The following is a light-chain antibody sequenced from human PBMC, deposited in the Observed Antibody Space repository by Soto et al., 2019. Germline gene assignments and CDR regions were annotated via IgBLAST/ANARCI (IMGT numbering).Light chain of an antibody. CDR3: QQLDSYPFT. J-gene: IGKJ3*01. V-gene: IGKV1-9*01. CDR2: AAS. CDR1: QGISRY. Sequence: DIQLTQSPSFLSASVGDRVTITCRASQGISRYLAWYQQKPGKAPMLLIYAASILQSGVPSRCSGTGSGTEFTLTISSLQPEDFASYYCQQLDSYPFTFGPGTKVDIK.